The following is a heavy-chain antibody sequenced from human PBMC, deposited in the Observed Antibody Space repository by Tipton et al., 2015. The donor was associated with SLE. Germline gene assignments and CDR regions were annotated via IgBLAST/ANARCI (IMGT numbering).Heavy chain of an antibody. CDR2: IRSKAYGGTT. V-gene: IGHV3-49*04. Sequence: SLRLSCTGFGFTFGDYAMSWVRQAPGKGLEWVSFIRSKAYGGTTEYAASVKGRFTISRDDSKSIAYLQMNSLKTEDTAVYYCRRDRSRYSSGDYFDYWGQGTLVTVSS. D-gene: IGHD6-19*01. J-gene: IGHJ4*02. CDR1: GFTFGDYA. CDR3: RRDRSRYSSGDYFDY.